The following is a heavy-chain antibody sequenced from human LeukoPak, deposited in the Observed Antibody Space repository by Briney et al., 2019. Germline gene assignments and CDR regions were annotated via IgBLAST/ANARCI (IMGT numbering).Heavy chain of an antibody. D-gene: IGHD6-13*01. J-gene: IGHJ5*02. CDR2: ISWDGGST. CDR1: GFTFDDYA. CDR3: TRSPRSPLGWFDP. V-gene: IGHV3-43D*03. Sequence: GGSLRLSCAASGFTFDDYAMHWVRQAPGKGLEWVSLISWDGGSTYYADSVKGRFTISRDNAKNSLYLQMNSLRAEDTAVYYCTRSPRSPLGWFDPWGQGTLVTFSS.